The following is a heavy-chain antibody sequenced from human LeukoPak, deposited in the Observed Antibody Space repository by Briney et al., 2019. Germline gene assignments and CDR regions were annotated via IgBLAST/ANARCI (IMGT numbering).Heavy chain of an antibody. V-gene: IGHV3-23*01. CDR2: ISSSGSGGNT. D-gene: IGHD4-23*01. CDR3: AKDRTVEASYWYFDL. Sequence: GGSLRLSCAASGVTLSSYAMSWARQAPGKGLEWVSGISSSGSGGNTYYADSVKGRFTISRDSSKNTLFLHMNTLRAEDTAIYYCAKDRTVEASYWYFDLWGRGTLVTVSS. CDR1: GVTLSSYA. J-gene: IGHJ2*01.